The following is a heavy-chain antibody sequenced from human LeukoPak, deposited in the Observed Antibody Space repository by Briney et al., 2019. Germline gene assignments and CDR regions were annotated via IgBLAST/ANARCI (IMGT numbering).Heavy chain of an antibody. D-gene: IGHD5-18*01. CDR2: ISAYNGNT. CDR3: ARVMFGGYSYERYYFDY. CDR1: GYTFTSYG. J-gene: IGHJ4*02. Sequence: GAPVKVSCKASGYTFTSYGISWVRQAPGQGLEWMGWISAYNGNTNYAQKLQGRVTMTTDTSTSTAYMELRSLRSDDTAVYYCARVMFGGYSYERYYFDYWGQGTLVTVSS. V-gene: IGHV1-18*01.